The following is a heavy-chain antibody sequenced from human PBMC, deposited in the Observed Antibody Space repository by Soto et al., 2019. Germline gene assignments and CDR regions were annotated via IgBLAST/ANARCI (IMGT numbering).Heavy chain of an antibody. Sequence: SKNLSITSTVYGGSISSYYWSWIRQPPGKGLEWIGYIYYSGSTNYNPSLKSRVTISVGTSKNQFSLKLSSVTAADTAVYYCARAYSSSPNWFDPWGQGTLV. CDR3: ARAYSSSPNWFDP. D-gene: IGHD6-6*01. V-gene: IGHV4-59*01. CDR2: IYYSGST. J-gene: IGHJ5*02. CDR1: GGSISSYY.